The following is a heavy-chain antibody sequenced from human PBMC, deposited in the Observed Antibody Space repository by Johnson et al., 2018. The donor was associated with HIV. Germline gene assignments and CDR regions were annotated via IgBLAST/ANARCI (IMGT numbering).Heavy chain of an antibody. Sequence: EMQLVESGGGLVQPGRSLRLSCAASGFTVSSNYMSWVRQAPGKGLEWVSAISGTGGTTYYADSVRGRFSISRDKSKDTLYLQMSSLRAEDTAVYYCAKGRGYDYDALDFWGQGTMVTVSS. CDR3: AKGRGYDYDALDF. J-gene: IGHJ3*01. D-gene: IGHD5-12*01. V-gene: IGHV3-23*04. CDR2: ISGTGGTT. CDR1: GFTVSSNY.